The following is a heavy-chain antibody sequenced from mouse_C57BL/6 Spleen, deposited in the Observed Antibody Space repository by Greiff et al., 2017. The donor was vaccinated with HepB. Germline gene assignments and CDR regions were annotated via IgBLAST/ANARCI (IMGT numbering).Heavy chain of an antibody. D-gene: IGHD2-5*01. V-gene: IGHV1-22*01. CDR2: INPNNGGT. CDR3: ARLVGYSNFAWFAY. CDR1: GYTFTDYN. Sequence: EVQLQQSGPELVKPGASVKMSCKASGYTFTDYNMHWVKQSHGKSLEWIGYINPNNGGTSYNQKFKGKATLTVTKSSSTAYMELRSLTSEDSAVYYCARLVGYSNFAWFAYWGQGTLVTVSA. J-gene: IGHJ3*01.